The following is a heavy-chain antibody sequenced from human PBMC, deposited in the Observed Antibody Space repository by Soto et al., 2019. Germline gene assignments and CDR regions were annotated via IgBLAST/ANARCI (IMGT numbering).Heavy chain of an antibody. CDR3: ARDGQNYDFYPSSSWYLDY. Sequence: ASVKVSCKASGYTFTSYAMHWVRQAPGQRLEWMGWISADNGNTNYAQKRQGRVTMTTDTSTSTAYMELRSLRSDDTAVYYCARDGQNYDFYPSSSWYLDYWGQGTLVTVSS. CDR2: ISADNGNT. V-gene: IGHV1-3*01. J-gene: IGHJ4*02. D-gene: IGHD6-13*01. CDR1: GYTFTSYA.